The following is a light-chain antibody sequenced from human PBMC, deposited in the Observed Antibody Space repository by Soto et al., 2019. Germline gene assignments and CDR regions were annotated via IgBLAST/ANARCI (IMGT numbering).Light chain of an antibody. CDR3: QHYNSYSEA. CDR1: QNINSW. V-gene: IGKV1-5*01. CDR2: DAS. Sequence: SQMTQAPSTLSASLGDRVIITCRASQNINSWLAWYQQKPGKAPNLLIYDASTLESGVPSRFSGSGSGTEFTLTISSLQPDDFATYYCQHYNSYSEAFGQGTKVDIK. J-gene: IGKJ1*01.